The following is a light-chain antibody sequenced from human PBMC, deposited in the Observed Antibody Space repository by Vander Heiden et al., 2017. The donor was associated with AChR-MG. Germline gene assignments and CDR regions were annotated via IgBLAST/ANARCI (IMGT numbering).Light chain of an antibody. Sequence: QSVLTQPPSVSAAPGQRVTIPCTGSSSTIGAGYDVHWYQQLPGTAPKLLIYGNSNRPSGVPDRFSGSKSGTSASLAITGLQAEDEADYYCQSYDSSLSGSVVFGGGTKLTVL. CDR3: QSYDSSLSGSVV. J-gene: IGLJ2*01. V-gene: IGLV1-40*01. CDR1: SSTIGAGYD. CDR2: GNS.